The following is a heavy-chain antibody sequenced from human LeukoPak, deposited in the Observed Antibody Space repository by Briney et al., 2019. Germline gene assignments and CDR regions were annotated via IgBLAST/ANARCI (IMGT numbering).Heavy chain of an antibody. CDR3: TRDWRNLGYDY. V-gene: IGHV3-23*01. J-gene: IGHJ4*02. Sequence: PGGSLRLSCAASGFTFRSYAMSWVRQAPGKGLEWVSAISGSGGSTYYADSVKGRFTISRDNSKNTLYLQMNSLRAEDTAVYYCTRDWRNLGYDYWGQGTLVTVSS. CDR1: GFTFRSYA. D-gene: IGHD5-12*01. CDR2: ISGSGGST.